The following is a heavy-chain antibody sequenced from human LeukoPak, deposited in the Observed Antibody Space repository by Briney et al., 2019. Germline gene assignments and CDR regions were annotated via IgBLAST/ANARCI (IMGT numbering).Heavy chain of an antibody. Sequence: PSETLSLTCDVLGGPFSGYYWSWIRQPPGRGLEWIGEISQFGSTDYNPSLKSRVTISADTSGGRFSLKMTSVTAADSAVYYCARGGHSNHDPFDYWGQGTLVTVSS. D-gene: IGHD4-11*01. J-gene: IGHJ4*02. V-gene: IGHV4-34*01. CDR3: ARGGHSNHDPFDY. CDR2: ISQFGST. CDR1: GGPFSGYY.